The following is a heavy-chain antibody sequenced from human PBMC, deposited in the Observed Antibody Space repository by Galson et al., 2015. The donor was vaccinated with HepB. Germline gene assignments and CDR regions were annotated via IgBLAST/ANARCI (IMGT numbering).Heavy chain of an antibody. V-gene: IGHV3-23*01. CDR3: ANFGDYSGSYHDPTNRFDY. J-gene: IGHJ4*02. CDR2: ISGSGGST. Sequence: SLRLSCAVSGFTFSSYAMSWVRQAPGKGLEWVSAISGSGGSTYYADSVKGRFTISRDNSKNTLYLQMNSLRAEDTAVYYCANFGDYSGSYHDPTNRFDYWGQGTLVTVSS. D-gene: IGHD1-26*01. CDR1: GFTFSSYA.